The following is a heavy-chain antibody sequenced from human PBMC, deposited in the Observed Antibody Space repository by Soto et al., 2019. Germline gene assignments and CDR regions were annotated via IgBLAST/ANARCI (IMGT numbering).Heavy chain of an antibody. V-gene: IGHV1-18*01. J-gene: IGHJ6*03. CDR2: ISAYKGNT. CDR1: GYTFTSYG. Sequence: QVQLVQSGAEVKKPGASVKVSCNASGYTFTSYGISWVRQAPGQGLEWMGWISAYKGNTNYAQKLQGRVTMTTDTSTSTAYMELRSLRSDDTAVYYCAREGRRGPGNNYYYYMDVWGKGTTVNVSS. CDR3: AREGRRGPGNNYYYYMDV.